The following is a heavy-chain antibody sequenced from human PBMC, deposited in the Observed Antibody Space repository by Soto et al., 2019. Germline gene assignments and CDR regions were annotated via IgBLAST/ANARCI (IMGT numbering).Heavy chain of an antibody. CDR1: GGSISSSSYY. J-gene: IGHJ4*02. D-gene: IGHD6-6*01. CDR2: IYYSGST. CDR3: DTLYSRSSRSFDY. V-gene: IGHV4-39*01. Sequence: QLQLQESGPGLVKPSETLSLTCTVSGGSISSSSYYWGWIRQPPGKGLEWIGSIYYSGSTYYNPSLKSRFTISVDLSSNRFCLKLRSLNAADTAVYYCDTLYSRSSRSFDYWGQGTLVTVSS.